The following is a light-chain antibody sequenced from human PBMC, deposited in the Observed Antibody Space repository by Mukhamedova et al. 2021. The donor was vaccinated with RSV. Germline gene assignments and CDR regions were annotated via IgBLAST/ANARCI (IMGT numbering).Light chain of an antibody. CDR3: LQFNTYPPVT. V-gene: IGKV1-13*02. J-gene: IGKJ5*01. Sequence: WYQRRVHGEAPKVLIYDASDLESGVPSRFSGSGSGTDFTLTINTLQPEDFGTYYCLQFNTYPPVTFGQGTRLDFK. CDR2: DAS.